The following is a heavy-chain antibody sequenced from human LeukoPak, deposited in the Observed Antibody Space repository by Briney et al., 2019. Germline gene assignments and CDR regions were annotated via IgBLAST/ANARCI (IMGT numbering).Heavy chain of an antibody. Sequence: GGPLRLSCSASEFSFSRYAMHWVRQGPGKGLEHVSTISSNGASTYYADSAKGRFTISRDNSKNTLYLQLSSLSAEDTAVYYCVKGGYYDSSGFPEYFQDWGQGTLVSASS. D-gene: IGHD3-22*01. CDR2: ISSNGAST. CDR1: EFSFSRYA. J-gene: IGHJ1*01. CDR3: VKGGYYDSSGFPEYFQD. V-gene: IGHV3-64D*09.